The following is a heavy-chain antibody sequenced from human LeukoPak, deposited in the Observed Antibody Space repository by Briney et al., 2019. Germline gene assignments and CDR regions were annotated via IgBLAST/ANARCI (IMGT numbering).Heavy chain of an antibody. Sequence: VASVKVSCKASGYTFTGYYMHWVRQAPGQVLEWMGWINPNSGGTNYAQKFQGRVTMTRDTSISTAYMELSRLRSDDTAVYYCARVGYYDFWSGSYSYYYGMDVWGQGTTVTVSS. CDR2: INPNSGGT. CDR1: GYTFTGYY. V-gene: IGHV1-2*02. CDR3: ARVGYYDFWSGSYSYYYGMDV. D-gene: IGHD3-3*01. J-gene: IGHJ6*02.